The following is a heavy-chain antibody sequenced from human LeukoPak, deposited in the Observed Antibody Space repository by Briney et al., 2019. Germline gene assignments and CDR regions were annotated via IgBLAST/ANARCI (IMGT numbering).Heavy chain of an antibody. D-gene: IGHD3-22*01. V-gene: IGHV3-48*01. CDR3: ARDQPRGYYDSSGYSDY. Sequence: PGGSLRLSCAASGFTFSSYSMNWVRQAPGKGLEWVSYISSSSSTIYYADSVKGRFTISRDNAKNSLYLQMNSLRAEDTAVYYCARDQPRGYYDSSGYSDYWGQGTLVTVSS. CDR2: ISSSSSTI. CDR1: GFTFSSYS. J-gene: IGHJ4*02.